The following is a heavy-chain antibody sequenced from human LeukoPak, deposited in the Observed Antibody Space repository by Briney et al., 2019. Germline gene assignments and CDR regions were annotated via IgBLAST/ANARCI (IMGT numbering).Heavy chain of an antibody. V-gene: IGHV1-18*01. Sequence: ASVKVSCKASGYTFTSYGISWVRQAPGQGLEWMGWISAYNGNTNYAQKLQGRVTMTTDTSTSTAYMELRSLRSDDTAVYYCARHSADDYYDSSATSDAFDIWGQGTMVTVSS. J-gene: IGHJ3*02. D-gene: IGHD3-22*01. CDR1: GYTFTSYG. CDR2: ISAYNGNT. CDR3: ARHSADDYYDSSATSDAFDI.